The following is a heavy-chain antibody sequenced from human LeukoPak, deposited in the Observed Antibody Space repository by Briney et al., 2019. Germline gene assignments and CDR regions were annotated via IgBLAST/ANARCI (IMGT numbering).Heavy chain of an antibody. V-gene: IGHV4-4*09. Sequence: SETLSLTCSASGASTSSRYWSWIRQFPGGTLEWIGHIYNANNTKYNPSLTSRFTISVDTSRNQFSLSLTSLTAAETAIYYCAQTTGWPGFDFWGPGALVTVSS. J-gene: IGHJ4*02. CDR3: AQTTGWPGFDF. CDR2: IYNANNT. D-gene: IGHD6-19*01. CDR1: GASTSSRY.